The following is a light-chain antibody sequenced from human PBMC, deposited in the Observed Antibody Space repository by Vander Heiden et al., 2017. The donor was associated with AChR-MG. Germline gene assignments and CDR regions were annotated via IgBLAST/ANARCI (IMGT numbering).Light chain of an antibody. CDR1: QSLNNY. J-gene: IGKJ1*01. CDR3: QQRDSWPLT. Sequence: EIVLPQSPAPLSSSPGERATLYCRGSQSLNNYLAWYQQKPGQAPGLLIYDASNRATGIPDRFSGSGSGTDFTLTISSLEPEDFAVYYCQQRDSWPLTFGQGTKVEIK. CDR2: DAS. V-gene: IGKV3-11*01.